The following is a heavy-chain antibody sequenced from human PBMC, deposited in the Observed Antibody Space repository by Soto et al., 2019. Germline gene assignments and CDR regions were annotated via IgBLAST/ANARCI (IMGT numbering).Heavy chain of an antibody. CDR2: INPGDSDI. D-gene: IGHD4-4*01. Sequence: GESLKISCXASGYSFTTYWIAWVRQMPAKGLEWMGIINPGDSDIRYSPSFQGQVTISADNSISTAYLQWSSLKASDTAMYYCARHEQFYYYYYGMDVWGQGTAVTVSS. CDR1: GYSFTTYW. J-gene: IGHJ6*02. V-gene: IGHV5-51*01. CDR3: ARHEQFYYYYYGMDV.